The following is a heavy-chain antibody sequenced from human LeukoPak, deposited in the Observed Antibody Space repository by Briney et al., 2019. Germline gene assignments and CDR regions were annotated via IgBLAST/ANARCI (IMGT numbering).Heavy chain of an antibody. CDR2: ISGSGGST. J-gene: IGHJ6*04. CDR3: AELGITMIGGV. D-gene: IGHD3-10*02. CDR1: GFTFSSYG. V-gene: IGHV3-23*01. Sequence: PGGTLRLSCAASGFTFSSYGMSWVRQAPGKGLEWVSAISGSGGSTYYADSVRGRFTISRDNSKNTLYLQMNSLRAEDTAVYYCAELGITMIGGVWGKGTTVTISS.